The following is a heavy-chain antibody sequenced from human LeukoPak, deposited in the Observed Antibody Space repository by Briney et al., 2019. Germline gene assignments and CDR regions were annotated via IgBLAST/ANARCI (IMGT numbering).Heavy chain of an antibody. V-gene: IGHV3-64*01. CDR3: ARGEATMVRGVIVYMGLDY. Sequence: GGSLRLSCAASGFTFSSYAMHWVRQAPGKGLEYVSAISSNGGSTYYANSVKGRFTISKDNSKNTLYLQMGSLRAEDMAVYYCARGEATMVRGVIVYMGLDYWGQGTLVTVSS. D-gene: IGHD3-10*01. J-gene: IGHJ4*02. CDR1: GFTFSSYA. CDR2: ISSNGGST.